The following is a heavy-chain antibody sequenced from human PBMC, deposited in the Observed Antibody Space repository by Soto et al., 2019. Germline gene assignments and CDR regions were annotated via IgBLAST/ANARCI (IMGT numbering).Heavy chain of an antibody. Sequence: ASVKVSCKAPGYTFTRHWMHWVRQAPGQGLEWMGIINPSDDTTSYVQKFQGRITMTRDTSTSTVYMELSSLRSEDTAIYYCARDHRGTSNGYYWWWLDPWGQGTMVTVYS. CDR2: INPSDDTT. V-gene: IGHV1-46*01. J-gene: IGHJ5*02. CDR1: GYTFTRHW. CDR3: ARDHRGTSNGYYWWWLDP. D-gene: IGHD3-22*01.